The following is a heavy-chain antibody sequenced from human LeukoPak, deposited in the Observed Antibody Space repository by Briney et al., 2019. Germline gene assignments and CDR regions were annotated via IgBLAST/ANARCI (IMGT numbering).Heavy chain of an antibody. J-gene: IGHJ4*02. CDR2: IYYSGST. CDR3: ARERDGYDYVWGSYRYGIDY. Sequence: SETLSLTCTVSGGSISSYYWSWIRQPPGKGLEWIGYIYYSGSTNYNPSLKSRVTISVDTSKNQFSLKLSSVAAADTAVYYCARERDGYDYVWGSYRYGIDYWGQGTLVTVSS. D-gene: IGHD3-16*02. V-gene: IGHV4-59*01. CDR1: GGSISSYY.